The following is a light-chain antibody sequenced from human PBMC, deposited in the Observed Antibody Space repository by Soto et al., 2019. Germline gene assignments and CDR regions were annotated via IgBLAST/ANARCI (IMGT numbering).Light chain of an antibody. CDR1: QDISNY. CDR3: QKYNTAPRT. J-gene: IGKJ1*01. CDR2: AAS. Sequence: DIQMTQSTSSLSASVGDTVTITCRASQDISNYLAWYQQKPGQVPNLLIYAASTLQSGVPSRFSGSGSGTDFTLTISSLRPEDVAPYYCQKYNTAPRTFGEGTKVDI. V-gene: IGKV1-27*01.